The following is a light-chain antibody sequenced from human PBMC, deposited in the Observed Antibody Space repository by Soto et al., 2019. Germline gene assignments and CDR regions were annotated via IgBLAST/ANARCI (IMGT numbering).Light chain of an antibody. CDR3: QQYNSYSWT. Sequence: DIQMTQSPSTLSAFVGDRVTITCRASQSISSWLAWYQQKPGKAPKLLIYKASSLESGVPSRFSGGGSGTEFTLTISSLQPDDFATYYCQQYNSYSWTSGQGTKVEIK. CDR2: KAS. V-gene: IGKV1-5*03. J-gene: IGKJ1*01. CDR1: QSISSW.